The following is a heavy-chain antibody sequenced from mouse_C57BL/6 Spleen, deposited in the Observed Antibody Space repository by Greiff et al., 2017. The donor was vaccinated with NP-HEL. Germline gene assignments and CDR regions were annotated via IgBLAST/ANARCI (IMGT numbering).Heavy chain of an antibody. D-gene: IGHD3-2*02. Sequence: VKLMESGAELARPGASVKLSCKASGYTFTSYGISWVKQRTGQGLEWIGEIYPRSGNTYYNEKFKGKATLTADKSSSTAYMELRSLTSEDSAVYFCARSGGPDYWGQGTTLTVSS. CDR2: IYPRSGNT. V-gene: IGHV1-81*01. CDR3: ARSGGPDY. CDR1: GYTFTSYG. J-gene: IGHJ2*01.